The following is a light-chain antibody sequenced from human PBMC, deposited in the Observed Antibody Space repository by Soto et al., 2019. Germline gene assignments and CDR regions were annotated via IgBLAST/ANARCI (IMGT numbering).Light chain of an antibody. CDR3: QQRSNWPIT. J-gene: IGKJ5*01. V-gene: IGKV3D-20*02. Sequence: EIVLTQSPDTLSLCPGERATLSCSTSQIVSSSYLAWYQQKPGQAPRLRIFGASSRATGIPDRFSGSGSGTDFTLTISRLEPEDFAVYYCQQRSNWPITFGQGTRLEI. CDR2: GAS. CDR1: QIVSSSY.